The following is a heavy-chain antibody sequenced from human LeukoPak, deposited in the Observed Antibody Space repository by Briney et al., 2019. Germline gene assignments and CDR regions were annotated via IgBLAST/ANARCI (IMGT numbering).Heavy chain of an antibody. V-gene: IGHV3-48*01. D-gene: IGHD6-19*01. CDR1: GFTFSSYS. CDR3: ARRDASGWYSLDY. J-gene: IGHJ4*02. Sequence: GGSLRLSCAASGFTFSSYSMNWVRQAPGKGLEWVSYISSSSSTIYYADSVKGRFTISRDNSENTLCLQMNRLRPDDTAVYYCARRDASGWYSLDYWGQGILVIVSS. CDR2: ISSSSSTI.